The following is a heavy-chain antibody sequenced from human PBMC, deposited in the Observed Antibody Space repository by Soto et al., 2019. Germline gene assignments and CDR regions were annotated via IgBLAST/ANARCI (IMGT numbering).Heavy chain of an antibody. D-gene: IGHD6-19*01. V-gene: IGHV3-30*03. CDR2: ISFDGSNT. J-gene: IGHJ4*02. Sequence: QVQLVESGGGVGQPGRSLRLSCAASGFTFSSYGMHWVRQAPGKGLEWVALISFDGSNTYYADSVKGRFTISRDNSQNTPYLQMHSLRAEDTSLYYCGAGQFFSDYWGQGTLVTVSS. CDR3: GAGQFFSDY. CDR1: GFTFSSYG.